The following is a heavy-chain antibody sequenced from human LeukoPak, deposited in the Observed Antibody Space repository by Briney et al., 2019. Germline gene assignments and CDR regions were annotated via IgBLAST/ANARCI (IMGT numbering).Heavy chain of an antibody. J-gene: IGHJ5*02. Sequence: PSETLSLTCTVSGGSISSSSYYWGWIRQPPGKGLEWIGSMYYSGSTYYNPSLKSRVTISVDTSKNQFSLKLSSVTAADTAVYFCARLWVVRGVIHNWIDPWGQGTLVTVPS. D-gene: IGHD3-10*01. CDR2: MYYSGST. CDR1: GGSISSSSYY. V-gene: IGHV4-39*01. CDR3: ARLWVVRGVIHNWIDP.